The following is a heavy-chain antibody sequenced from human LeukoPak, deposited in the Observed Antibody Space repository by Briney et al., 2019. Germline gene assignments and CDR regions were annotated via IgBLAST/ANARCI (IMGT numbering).Heavy chain of an antibody. CDR2: SYKSGSN. V-gene: IGHV4-61*01. CDR3: ARAPGNSGYGMDV. CDR1: GDSLSSGSYY. J-gene: IGHJ6*02. D-gene: IGHD5-12*01. Sequence: SETLSLTCTVSGDSLSSGSYYWSWIRQPPGKGLEWIEYSYKSGSNNVNPRLKSRRNISVDTPKHQFSLKLSSVTAADAAVYYCARAPGNSGYGMDVWGQGTTVPVSS.